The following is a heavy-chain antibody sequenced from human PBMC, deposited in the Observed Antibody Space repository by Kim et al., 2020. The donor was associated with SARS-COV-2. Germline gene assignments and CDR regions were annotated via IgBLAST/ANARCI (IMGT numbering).Heavy chain of an antibody. J-gene: IGHJ3*02. D-gene: IGHD5-12*01. CDR3: AKDKRVTTSAFDI. Sequence: GGSLRLSCAASGFTFDDYAMHWVRQAPGKGLEWVSGISWNSGSIGYADSVKGRFTISRDNAKNSLYLQMNSLRAEDTALYYCAKDKRVTTSAFDIWGQGTMVTVSS. CDR2: ISWNSGSI. CDR1: GFTFDDYA. V-gene: IGHV3-9*01.